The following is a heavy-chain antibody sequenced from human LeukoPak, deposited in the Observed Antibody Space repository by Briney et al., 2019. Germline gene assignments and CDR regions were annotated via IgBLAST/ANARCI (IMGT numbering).Heavy chain of an antibody. Sequence: ASVRVSCTSSGYPFTGHYMHWVRQAPGQGLEWMGQIKPITGDTNYAQKFQGRVSLTRDTSARTAYMDLSSLRFDDTAVYYCARDHTYYYDSSRYIDDAFDIWGQGTLVTVFS. V-gene: IGHV1-2*06. CDR2: IKPITGDT. J-gene: IGHJ3*02. CDR3: ARDHTYYYDSSRYIDDAFDI. D-gene: IGHD3-22*01. CDR1: GYPFTGHY.